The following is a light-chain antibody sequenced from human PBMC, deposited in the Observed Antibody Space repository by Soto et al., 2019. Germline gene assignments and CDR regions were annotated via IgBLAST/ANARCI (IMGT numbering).Light chain of an antibody. J-gene: IGKJ2*01. CDR3: NQYDNLPRDT. Sequence: DIQITQSPSSLSASVGDRVTITCQASQDISYYLNWYQQKPGKAPKLLIYEASNLDKGIPSRFSGSGSGTDFTFTISSLQPEDIATYYCNQYDNLPRDTFGQGTKLEIK. CDR1: QDISYY. CDR2: EAS. V-gene: IGKV1-33*01.